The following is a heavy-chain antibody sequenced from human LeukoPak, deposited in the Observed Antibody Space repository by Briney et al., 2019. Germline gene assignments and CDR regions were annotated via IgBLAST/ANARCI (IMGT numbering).Heavy chain of an antibody. Sequence: PGGSLRLSCAASGFTFSSYSMNWVRQAPGKGLEWVSSISSSSNYIYYADSVKGRFTISRDNAKNSLYLQINSLRAEDTAVYYCARDAYGYCSSTSCSDTFDYWGQGTLVTVSS. D-gene: IGHD2-2*01. CDR1: GFTFSSYS. V-gene: IGHV3-21*04. CDR3: ARDAYGYCSSTSCSDTFDY. CDR2: ISSSSNYI. J-gene: IGHJ4*02.